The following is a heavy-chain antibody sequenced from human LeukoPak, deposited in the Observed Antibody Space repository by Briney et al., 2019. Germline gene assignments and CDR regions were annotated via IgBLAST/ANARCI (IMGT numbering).Heavy chain of an antibody. CDR2: IYYSGST. D-gene: IGHD3-10*01. V-gene: IGHV4-59*01. CDR3: ARDGQGDNWFDP. Sequence: SETLSLTCTVSGGSISSSYWSWIRQPPGKGLEWIGYIYYSGSTNYNPSLKSRVTMSVDTSKNQFSLKLSSVTAADTAVYYCARDGQGDNWFDPWGQGTLATVSS. J-gene: IGHJ5*02. CDR1: GGSISSSY.